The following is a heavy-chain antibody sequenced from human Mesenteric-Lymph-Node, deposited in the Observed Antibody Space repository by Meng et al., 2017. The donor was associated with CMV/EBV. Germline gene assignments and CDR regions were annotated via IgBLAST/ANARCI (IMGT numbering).Heavy chain of an antibody. CDR1: GFTFSSYA. CDR3: TSGGSNSFDI. J-gene: IGHJ3*02. Sequence: GESLKISCAASGFTFSSYAMHWVRQAPGKGLEWVAVISYDGSNKYYADSVKGRFTISRDNAKNTLYLQMSSLRAEESAVYYCTSGGSNSFDIWGQGTMVTVSS. CDR2: ISYDGSNK. V-gene: IGHV3-30*14. D-gene: IGHD2-15*01.